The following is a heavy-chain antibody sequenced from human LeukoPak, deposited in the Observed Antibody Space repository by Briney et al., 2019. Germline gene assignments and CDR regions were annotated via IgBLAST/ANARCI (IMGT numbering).Heavy chain of an antibody. J-gene: IGHJ4*02. D-gene: IGHD3-9*01. V-gene: IGHV3-7*01. CDR2: IKQDGSEK. CDR3: ARGTGRYYDILTGYYKSRGAGSYYFDH. CDR1: GFTFSSYW. Sequence: GGSLRLSCAASGFTFSSYWMSWVRQAPGKGLEWVANIKQDGSEKYYVDSVKGRFTISRDNAKNSLYLQMNSLRAEDTAVYYCARGTGRYYDILTGYYKSRGAGSYYFDHWGQGTLVTVSS.